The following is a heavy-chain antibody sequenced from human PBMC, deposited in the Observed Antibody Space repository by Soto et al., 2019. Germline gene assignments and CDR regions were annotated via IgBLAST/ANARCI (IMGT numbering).Heavy chain of an antibody. D-gene: IGHD3-10*01. CDR3: ARPRDGSGSYSRIKHPENYYYGMDV. V-gene: IGHV1-2*04. J-gene: IGHJ6*02. Sequence: GASVKVSCKASGYTFTGYYMHWVRQAPGQGLEWMGWINPNSGGTNYAQKFQGWVTMTRDTSISTAYMELSRLRSDDTAVYYCARPRDGSGSYSRIKHPENYYYGMDVWGQGTTVTVSS. CDR2: INPNSGGT. CDR1: GYTFTGYY.